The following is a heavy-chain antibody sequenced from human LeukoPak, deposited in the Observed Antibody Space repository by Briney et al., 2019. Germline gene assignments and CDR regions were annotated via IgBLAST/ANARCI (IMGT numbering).Heavy chain of an antibody. CDR3: ATVGALPGIAVIDAFDI. J-gene: IGHJ3*02. CDR1: GYTLTELS. Sequence: ASVKVSCKVSGYTLTELSMHWVRQAPGKGLEWMGGFDPEDGETIYAQKFQGRVTMTEDTSTDTAHMELSSLRSEDTAVYYCATVGALPGIAVIDAFDIWGQGTMVTVSS. D-gene: IGHD6-13*01. CDR2: FDPEDGET. V-gene: IGHV1-24*01.